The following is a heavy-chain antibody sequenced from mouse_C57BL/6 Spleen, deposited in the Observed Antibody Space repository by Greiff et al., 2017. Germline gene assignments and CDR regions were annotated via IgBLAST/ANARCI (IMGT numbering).Heavy chain of an antibody. CDR3: ANTVVATGDAMDY. V-gene: IGHV1-26*01. D-gene: IGHD1-1*01. J-gene: IGHJ4*01. CDR2: INPNNGGT. Sequence: VQLQQSGPELVKPGASVKISCKASGYTFTDYYMHWVKQSPGKSLEWIGDINPNNGGTSYNQKFKGKATLTVDKSSSTAYMELRSLTSEDSAVYYCANTVVATGDAMDYWGQGTSVTVSS. CDR1: GYTFTDYY.